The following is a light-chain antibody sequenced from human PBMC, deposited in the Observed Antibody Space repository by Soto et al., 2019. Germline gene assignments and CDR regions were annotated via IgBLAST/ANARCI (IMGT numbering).Light chain of an antibody. CDR3: QQRNNWPLT. J-gene: IGKJ4*01. V-gene: IGKV3-11*01. CDR2: GAS. CDR1: QSVSSY. Sequence: EIVLTQSPATLSLSPGERATLSCRASQSVSSYLVWYQQKPGQVPRLLIYGASNRATGIPARFSGSGSGTDFTLTISSLEPEDFGVYYCQQRNNWPLTFGGGTKVEIK.